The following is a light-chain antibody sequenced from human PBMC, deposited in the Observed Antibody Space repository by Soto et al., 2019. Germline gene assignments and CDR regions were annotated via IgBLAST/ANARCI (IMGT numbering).Light chain of an antibody. CDR3: CSFTSANTYV. J-gene: IGLJ1*01. Sequence: QSVLTQPPSVSGSPGQSVTISCTGTSSDVGSNNRVSWYQQPPGTVPKVMIYEVTNRPSGVPDRFSGSKSGNTASLTISGLQADDEADYYCCSFTSANTYVFVTATLVTVL. CDR1: SSDVGSNNR. V-gene: IGLV2-18*02. CDR2: EVT.